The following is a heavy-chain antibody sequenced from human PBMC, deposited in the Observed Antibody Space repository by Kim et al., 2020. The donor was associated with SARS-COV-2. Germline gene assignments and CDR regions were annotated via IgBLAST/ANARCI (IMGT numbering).Heavy chain of an antibody. CDR3: ARESPPLYSSGTIDY. J-gene: IGHJ4*02. Sequence: PSLKRRVTISVDTSKNPFPLKLSSVTAADTAVYYCARESPPLYSSGTIDYWGQGTLVTVSS. V-gene: IGHV4-31*02. D-gene: IGHD6-25*01.